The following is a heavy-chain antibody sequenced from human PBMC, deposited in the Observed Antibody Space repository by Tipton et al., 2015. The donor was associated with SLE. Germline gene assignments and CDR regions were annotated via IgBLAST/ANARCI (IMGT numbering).Heavy chain of an antibody. Sequence: LSLSCTVSGGSISSGSYYWSWIRQPAGKGLEWIGYIYTSGSTNYNPSLKSRFTISVDTSKNQFSLKLSSVTAADTAVYYCARRSSSWAFGYWGQGTLVTVSS. D-gene: IGHD6-13*01. CDR3: ARRSSSWAFGY. CDR2: IYTSGST. CDR1: GGSISSGSYY. V-gene: IGHV4-61*09. J-gene: IGHJ4*02.